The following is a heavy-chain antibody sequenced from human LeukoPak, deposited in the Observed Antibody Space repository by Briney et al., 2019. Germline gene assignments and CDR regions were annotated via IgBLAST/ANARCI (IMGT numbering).Heavy chain of an antibody. CDR2: INPNNGGT. J-gene: IGHJ6*03. V-gene: IGHV1-2*02. D-gene: IGHD3-9*01. CDR3: ARGGKLRYFDWLPKTYYYYYMDV. Sequence: ASVKVSCKASGYTFTGYYIHWVRQAPGQGLEWMGWINPNNGGTNYAQKFQGRVTMTRDTSISTAYMELSRLRSDDTAVYYCARGGKLRYFDWLPKTYYYYYMDVWGKGTTVTVSS. CDR1: GYTFTGYY.